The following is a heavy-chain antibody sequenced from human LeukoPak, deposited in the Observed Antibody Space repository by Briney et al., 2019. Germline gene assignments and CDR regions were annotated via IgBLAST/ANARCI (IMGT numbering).Heavy chain of an antibody. CDR2: IYYSGST. D-gene: IGHD3-10*01. V-gene: IGHV4-59*12. CDR1: GGSISSYY. J-gene: IGHJ5*02. Sequence: PSETLSLTCTVSGGSISSYYWSWIRQPPGKGLEWIGSIYYSGSTYYNPSLKSRVTMSIDTSTNQLSLKLSSVTAADTAVYYCARDSGTTGEVKFDPWGQGTLVTVSS. CDR3: ARDSGTTGEVKFDP.